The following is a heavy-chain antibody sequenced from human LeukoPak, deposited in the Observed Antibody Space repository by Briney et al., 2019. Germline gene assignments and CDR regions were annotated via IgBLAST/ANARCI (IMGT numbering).Heavy chain of an antibody. V-gene: IGHV3-30*02. D-gene: IGHD1-26*01. J-gene: IGHJ4*02. CDR3: ARDLMGWDLHYFDC. CDR2: IRYDESNT. Sequence: AGGSLRLSCAASAFTFSNYGMHWVRQAPGKGLEWVTFIRYDESNTYYADSVKGRFTISRDNSKNTLYLQMNSLRTEDTAVYYCARDLMGWDLHYFDCWGQGTLVTVSS. CDR1: AFTFSNYG.